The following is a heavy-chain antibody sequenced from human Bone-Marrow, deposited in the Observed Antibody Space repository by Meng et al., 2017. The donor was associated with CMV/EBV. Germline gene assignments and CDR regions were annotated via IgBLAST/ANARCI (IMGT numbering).Heavy chain of an antibody. CDR2: ISSSSSYI. D-gene: IGHD6-19*01. J-gene: IGHJ6*02. CDR3: ARDPSEAVAGGFNGYYGMDV. Sequence: GGSLRLSCAASGFTFSSYSMNWVRQAPGKGLEWVSSISSSSSYIYYADSVKGRFTISRDNAKNSLYLQMNSLRAEDTAVYYCARDPSEAVAGGFNGYYGMDVWGQGTTVTVSS. CDR1: GFTFSSYS. V-gene: IGHV3-21*01.